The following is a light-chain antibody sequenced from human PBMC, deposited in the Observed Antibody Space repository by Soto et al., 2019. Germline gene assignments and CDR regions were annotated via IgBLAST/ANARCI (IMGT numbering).Light chain of an antibody. CDR2: AAS. J-gene: IGKJ2*01. Sequence: DIQMTQSPSSLSASVGDRVTITCRASQSISSYLNWYQQKPGKAPKLLIYAASSLQSGVPSRFSGSGSGTDFTLTISSLQPEDFAVYYCQQYNNWPRMYTFGQGTKVDIK. V-gene: IGKV1-39*01. CDR1: QSISSY. CDR3: QQYNNWPRMYT.